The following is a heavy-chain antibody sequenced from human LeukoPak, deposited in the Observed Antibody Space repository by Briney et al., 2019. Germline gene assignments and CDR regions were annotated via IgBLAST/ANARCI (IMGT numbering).Heavy chain of an antibody. CDR2: TIGSGGST. V-gene: IGHV3-23*01. D-gene: IGHD2-21*01. CDR3: AKGDHIVVVIAIPDY. CDR1: GFTPSSYA. J-gene: IGHJ4*02. Sequence: GGSLRLSCAASGFTPSSYAMRSVRQAPRKGLGWVSATIGSGGSTYYADSVKGRFTISRDNSKNTLYLQMNSLRAEDTAVYYCAKGDHIVVVIAIPDYWGQGTLVTVSS.